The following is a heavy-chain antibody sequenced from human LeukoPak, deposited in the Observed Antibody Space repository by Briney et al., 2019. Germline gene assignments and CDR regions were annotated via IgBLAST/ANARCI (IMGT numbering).Heavy chain of an antibody. Sequence: KPSETLSLTCTVSGGSISSYYWSWLRQPPGKGLEWRGYIYYGGSTNYNPSLKSRVTISVDTSKNQFSLKLSSVPAADTAVYYCARSPGYYDSSGSFDYWGQGTLLTVPS. CDR2: IYYGGST. CDR1: GGSISSYY. J-gene: IGHJ4*02. CDR3: ARSPGYYDSSGSFDY. V-gene: IGHV4-59*01. D-gene: IGHD3-22*01.